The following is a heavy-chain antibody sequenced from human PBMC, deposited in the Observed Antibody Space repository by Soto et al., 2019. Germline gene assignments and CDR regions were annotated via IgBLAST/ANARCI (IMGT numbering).Heavy chain of an antibody. CDR1: GYTFTNFG. D-gene: IGHD3-10*01. CDR2: ISAYNGNT. CDR3: ARITMVRGVIITGDY. V-gene: IGHV1-18*01. Sequence: ASVKVSCKTSGYTFTNFGLSWVRQAPGQGLEWMGWISAYNGNTNYAQKLKGRVTMTTDTSTSTAYMGLRSLRSDDTALYYCARITMVRGVIITGDYWGQGTLVTVSS. J-gene: IGHJ4*02.